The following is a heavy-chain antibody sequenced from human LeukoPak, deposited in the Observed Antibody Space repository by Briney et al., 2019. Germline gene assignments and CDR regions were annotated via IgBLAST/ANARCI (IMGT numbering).Heavy chain of an antibody. V-gene: IGHV1-2*02. CDR3: ATPSSSSWYGFDP. Sequence: GASVKVSCKTSGYTFTGYYIHWVRQAPGQGLEWMGWIDPNSGGTNYAQKSQGRVTMTRDTSVSTAYMELSRLTSADTAVYRCATPSSSSWYGFDPWGQGTLVTVSS. J-gene: IGHJ5*02. CDR2: IDPNSGGT. CDR1: GYTFTGYY. D-gene: IGHD6-13*01.